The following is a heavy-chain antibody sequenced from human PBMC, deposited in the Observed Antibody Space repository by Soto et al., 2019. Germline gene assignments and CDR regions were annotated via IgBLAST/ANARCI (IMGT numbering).Heavy chain of an antibody. CDR3: ERAPDFWSGYYGMDV. J-gene: IGHJ6*02. CDR2: IYPGDSDT. Sequence: GESLKISCQASGYNFASHWIGWVRQTPGKGLEWMGIIYPGDSDTRYSPSFQGQVTISADKSISTAYLQWSSLKASDTAMYYCERAPDFWSGYYGMDVWGQGTTVTVSS. V-gene: IGHV5-51*01. CDR1: GYNFASHW. D-gene: IGHD3-3*01.